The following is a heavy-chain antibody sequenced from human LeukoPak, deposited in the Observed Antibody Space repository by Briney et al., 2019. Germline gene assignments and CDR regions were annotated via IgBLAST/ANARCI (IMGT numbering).Heavy chain of an antibody. CDR1: GYTFTSYY. Sequence: ASVTVSCKASGYTFTSYYMHWVRQAPGQGLEWMGIINPSGGSTSYAQKFQGRVTMTRDTSTSTVYMELSSLRSEDTAVYYCAREHQSGYYYHWGQGTLVTVSS. CDR2: INPSGGST. CDR3: AREHQSGYYYH. V-gene: IGHV1-46*01. J-gene: IGHJ4*02. D-gene: IGHD3-3*01.